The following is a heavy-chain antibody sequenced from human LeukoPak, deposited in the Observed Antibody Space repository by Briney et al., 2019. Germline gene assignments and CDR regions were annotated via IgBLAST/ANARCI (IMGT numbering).Heavy chain of an antibody. D-gene: IGHD1-1*01. CDR1: GFTFSSYA. CDR2: ISYDGSNK. CDR3: ARELEAFDI. V-gene: IGHV3-30*04. J-gene: IGHJ3*02. Sequence: GGSLRLSCAASGFTFSSYAMHWVRQAPGKGLEWVAVISYDGSNKYYADSVKGRFTISRDNSKNTLYLQMNSLRAEDTAIYYCARELEAFDIWGQGTMVTVSS.